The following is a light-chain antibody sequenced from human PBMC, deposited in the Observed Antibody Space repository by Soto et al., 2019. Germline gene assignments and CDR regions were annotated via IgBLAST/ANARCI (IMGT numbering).Light chain of an antibody. CDR2: VNNDGTH. V-gene: IGLV4-69*01. J-gene: IGLJ2*01. CDR3: QTWGSGIQV. CDR1: SRHSTYA. Sequence: QLVLTQSPSASASPGASVKLTCTLSSRHSTYAIAWHQHQADRGPRFLMKVNNDGTHIKGDGIPYRFSGSSSGAERYLTISSLQSEDEADYYCQTWGSGIQVFGGGTKLTV.